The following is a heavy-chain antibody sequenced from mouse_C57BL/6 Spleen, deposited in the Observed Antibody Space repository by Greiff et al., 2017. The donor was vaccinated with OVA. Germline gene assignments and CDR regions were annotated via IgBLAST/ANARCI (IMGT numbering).Heavy chain of an antibody. CDR2: IRSKSNNYAT. D-gene: IGHD1-1*01. CDR1: GFRFNTYA. CDR3: VRQDYGSSYDAMDY. J-gene: IGHJ4*01. V-gene: IGHV10-1*01. Sequence: GGGLVQPKGSLKLSCAASGFRFNTYAMTWVRQAPGKGLEWVARIRSKSNNYATYYADSVKDRFTISRDDSESMLYLQMNNLKTEDTAMYYCVRQDYGSSYDAMDYWGQGTSVTVSS.